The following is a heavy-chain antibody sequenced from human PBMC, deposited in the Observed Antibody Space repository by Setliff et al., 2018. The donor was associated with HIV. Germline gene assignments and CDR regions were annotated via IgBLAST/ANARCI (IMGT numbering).Heavy chain of an antibody. CDR3: ARIGYGSGSSSALLHNWFDP. CDR2: INHSGST. CDR1: GGSFSGYY. Sequence: PSETLSLTCAVYGGSFSGYYWSWIRQPPGKVLEWVGEINHSGSTNYNPSLRSRVTISVDTSKNQFSLKLSSVTAADTAVYYCARIGYGSGSSSALLHNWFDPWGQGTLVTVSS. D-gene: IGHD3-10*01. J-gene: IGHJ5*02. V-gene: IGHV4-34*01.